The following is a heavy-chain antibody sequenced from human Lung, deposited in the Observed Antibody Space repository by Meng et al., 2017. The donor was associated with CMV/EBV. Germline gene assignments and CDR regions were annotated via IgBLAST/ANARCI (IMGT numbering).Heavy chain of an antibody. CDR1: GYTFTTYD. D-gene: IGHD2-2*01. CDR2: MNPNSGNT. Sequence: SVKVSCXASGYTFTTYDINWVRQATGQGLEWMGWMNPNSGNTGYAQKFQGRVTLTRVTSISTAYMELSSLTSDDTAVYYCARTRIEVEPDGRKIKYYNYGMDVWGQGXTVTFSS. V-gene: IGHV1-8*01. J-gene: IGHJ6*02. CDR3: ARTRIEVEPDGRKIKYYNYGMDV.